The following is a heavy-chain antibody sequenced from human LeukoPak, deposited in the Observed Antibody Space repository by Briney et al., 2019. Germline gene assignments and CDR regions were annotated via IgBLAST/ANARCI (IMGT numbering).Heavy chain of an antibody. CDR3: ARAPGYSGYDSRPFDY. V-gene: IGHV1-18*01. Sequence: ASVKVSCKASGYTFTSYGISWVRQAPGPGLEWMGWISAYNGNTNYAQKLQGRVTMTTDTSTSTAYMELRSLRSDDTAVYYCARAPGYSGYDSRPFDYWGQGTLVTVSS. CDR2: ISAYNGNT. CDR1: GYTFTSYG. J-gene: IGHJ4*02. D-gene: IGHD5-12*01.